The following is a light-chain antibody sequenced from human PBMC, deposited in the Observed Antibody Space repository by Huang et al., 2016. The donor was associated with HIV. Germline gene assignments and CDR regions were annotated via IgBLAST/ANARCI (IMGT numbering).Light chain of an antibody. CDR2: DAS. V-gene: IGKV3-11*01. J-gene: IGKJ2*01. CDR3: QQRSDWLYT. CDR1: QNISNF. Sequence: EIVLTQSPATLSLSPGERATPACRANQNISNFLAWYQHKPGQAPRLFIYDASPRASGIPARFSGSGSGTDFSLTISSLEPEDFVVYYCQQRSDWLYTFGQGTKLEIK.